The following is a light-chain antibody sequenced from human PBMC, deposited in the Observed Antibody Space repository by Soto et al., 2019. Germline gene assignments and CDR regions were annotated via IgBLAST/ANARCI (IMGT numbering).Light chain of an antibody. CDR2: GAS. CDR3: QQYGSSPLT. Sequence: EIVLTQSPGTLSLSPGERATLSCRASQSVSSSYLAWYQQRPGRAPRLLIYGASSSATGIPDRFSGSGSGTDFTLTISRLEPEDFAVYYCQQYGSSPLTFGGGTKVEI. CDR1: QSVSSSY. V-gene: IGKV3-20*01. J-gene: IGKJ4*01.